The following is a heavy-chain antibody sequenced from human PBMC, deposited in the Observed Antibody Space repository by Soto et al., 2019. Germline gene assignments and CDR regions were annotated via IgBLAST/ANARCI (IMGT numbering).Heavy chain of an antibody. CDR2: IYYSGST. Sequence: PSETLSLTCTVSGGSISSYYWSWIRQPPGKGLEWIGYIYYSGSTNYNPSLKSRVTISVDTSKNQFSLKLSSVTAADTAVYYCARVMVVRRIYYYYGMDVWGQGTTVTVSS. CDR1: GGSISSYY. J-gene: IGHJ6*02. D-gene: IGHD2-15*01. V-gene: IGHV4-59*01. CDR3: ARVMVVRRIYYYYGMDV.